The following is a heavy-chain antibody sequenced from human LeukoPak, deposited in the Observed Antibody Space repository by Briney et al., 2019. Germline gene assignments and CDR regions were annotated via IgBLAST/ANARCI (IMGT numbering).Heavy chain of an antibody. CDR1: GYTFTGYY. J-gene: IGHJ6*02. Sequence: ASVKVSCKASGYTFTGYYMHWVRQAPGQGLEWMGWINPNSGGTNDAQKFQGRVTMTRDTSNSTAYVELTGLRSDDTAVYYCARGSQARYGMDVWGQGTTVTVSS. CDR3: ARGSQARYGMDV. CDR2: INPNSGGT. V-gene: IGHV1-2*02.